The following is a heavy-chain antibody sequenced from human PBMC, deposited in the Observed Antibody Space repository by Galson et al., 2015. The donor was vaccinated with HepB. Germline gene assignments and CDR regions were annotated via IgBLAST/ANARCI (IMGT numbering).Heavy chain of an antibody. CDR1: GFPFSIYK. CDR2: INSDGSGT. Sequence: SLRLSCAASGFPFSIYKMHWVRQVAEKGLLWVSRINSDGSGTSYADSVKGRFTISRDNAKTTVYLQMNSLRAEDTAVYYCTGDPLYDSRGSYSGLDVWGQGTTVTVSS. CDR3: TGDPLYDSRGSYSGLDV. J-gene: IGHJ6*02. V-gene: IGHV3-74*01. D-gene: IGHD3-22*01.